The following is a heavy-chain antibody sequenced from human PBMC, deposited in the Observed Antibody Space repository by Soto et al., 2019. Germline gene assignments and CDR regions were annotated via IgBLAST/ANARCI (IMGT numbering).Heavy chain of an antibody. J-gene: IGHJ4*02. D-gene: IGHD6-6*01. CDR2: INPNSGGT. V-gene: IGHV1-2*02. Sequence: ASVKVSCKASGYTFTGYYMHWVRQAPGQGLEWMGWINPNSGGTNYAQKFQGRVTMTRDTSISTAYMELSRLRSDDTAVYYCARARDVSSSSDRDFDYWGQGTLVTVSS. CDR3: ARARDVSSSSDRDFDY. CDR1: GYTFTGYY.